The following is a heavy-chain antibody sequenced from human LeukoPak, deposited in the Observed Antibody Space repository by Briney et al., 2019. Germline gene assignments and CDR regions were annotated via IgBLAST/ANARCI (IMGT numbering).Heavy chain of an antibody. Sequence: SETLSLTCIVSGGSLSSSSYYWGWIRQPPGKGLEWIGSIYYSGSTYYNPSLKSRVTISVDTSKNQFSLKLSSVTAADTAVYYCASSRRYDFWSGYGFGYWGQGTLVTVSS. CDR2: IYYSGST. D-gene: IGHD3-3*01. J-gene: IGHJ4*02. CDR3: ASSRRYDFWSGYGFGY. V-gene: IGHV4-39*01. CDR1: GGSLSSSSYY.